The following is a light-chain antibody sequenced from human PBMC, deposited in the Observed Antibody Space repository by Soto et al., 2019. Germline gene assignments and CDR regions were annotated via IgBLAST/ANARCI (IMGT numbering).Light chain of an antibody. CDR1: SSDVGGYSY. Sequence: QSALTQPASVYGSPGQSITISCSGTSSDVGGYSYVSWYQHHPGKAPKLMIYDVSNRPSGVSNRFSGSKSGNTASLTLSGLQAEDEADYYCSSYTSSSTYVFGTGTKLTVL. CDR3: SSYTSSSTYV. J-gene: IGLJ1*01. V-gene: IGLV2-14*03. CDR2: DVS.